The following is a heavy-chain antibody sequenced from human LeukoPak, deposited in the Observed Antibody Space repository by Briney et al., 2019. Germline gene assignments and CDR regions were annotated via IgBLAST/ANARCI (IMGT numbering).Heavy chain of an antibody. J-gene: IGHJ4*02. Sequence: PSETLSLTCTVSGGSISSGSYYWSWIRQPAGKGLEWIGRIYTSGSTNYNPSLKGRVTMSVDTSKNQFSLKLSSVTAADTAMYYCARYSATYYVYWGQGTLVTVSS. CDR3: ARYSATYYVY. V-gene: IGHV4-61*02. D-gene: IGHD1-26*01. CDR2: IYTSGST. CDR1: GGSISSGSYY.